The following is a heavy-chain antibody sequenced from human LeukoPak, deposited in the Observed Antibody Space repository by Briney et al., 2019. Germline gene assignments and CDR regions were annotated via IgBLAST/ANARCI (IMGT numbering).Heavy chain of an antibody. CDR2: IYYSGST. CDR3: ARRELCFDY. J-gene: IGHJ4*02. D-gene: IGHD1-26*01. CDR1: GGSFSGYY. V-gene: IGHV4-59*08. Sequence: SETLSLTCAVYGGSFSGYYWSWIRQPPGKGLEWIGYIYYSGSTNYNPSLKSRVTISVDTSKNQFSLKLSSVTAADTAVYYCARRELCFDYWGQGTLVTVSS.